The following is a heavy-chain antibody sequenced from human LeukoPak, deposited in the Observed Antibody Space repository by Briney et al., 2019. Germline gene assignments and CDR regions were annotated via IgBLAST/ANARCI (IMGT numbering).Heavy chain of an antibody. Sequence: SETLSLTCAVSGYSISSGYYWGWIRQPPGKGVEGIGNIYHSGDTYYNPSLKSRVTISADTSKNQFSLKLSSVTAADTAVYYCAKVGACGDYARHDYWGQGTLVTVSS. D-gene: IGHD4-17*01. CDR1: GYSISSGYY. CDR2: IYHSGDT. J-gene: IGHJ4*02. V-gene: IGHV4-38-2*01. CDR3: AKVGACGDYARHDY.